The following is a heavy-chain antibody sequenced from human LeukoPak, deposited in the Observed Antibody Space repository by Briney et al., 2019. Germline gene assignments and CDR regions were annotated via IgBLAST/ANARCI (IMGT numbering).Heavy chain of an antibody. CDR2: IIPIVDRT. D-gene: IGHD6-13*01. V-gene: IGHV1-69*04. CDR1: GYTFTSYD. Sequence: ASVKVSCKASGYTFTSYDINWVRQAPGQGLEWMGRIIPIVDRTDYAQKFQGRVTITADKFSTTAYMELSSLTSGDTAVYYCAKARYIGAAAGTLWFDTWGQGTLVTAS. J-gene: IGHJ5*02. CDR3: AKARYIGAAAGTLWFDT.